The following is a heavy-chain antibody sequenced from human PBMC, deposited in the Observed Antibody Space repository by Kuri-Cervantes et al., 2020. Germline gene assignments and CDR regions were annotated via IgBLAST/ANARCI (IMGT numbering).Heavy chain of an antibody. J-gene: IGHJ4*02. D-gene: IGHD3-22*01. CDR2: INHSGII. Sequence: SETLSLTCAVYGASFSGYYWSWIRQTPGKGLEWIGEINHSGIINYNPSLKSRVTISIGTSKNQFSLKLSSVTAADTAVYYCAREVYYYDSSGFDYWGQGTLVTVSS. V-gene: IGHV4-34*01. CDR1: GASFSGYY. CDR3: AREVYYYDSSGFDY.